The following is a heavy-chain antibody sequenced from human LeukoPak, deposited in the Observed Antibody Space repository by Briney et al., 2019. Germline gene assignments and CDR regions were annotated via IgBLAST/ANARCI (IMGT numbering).Heavy chain of an antibody. V-gene: IGHV1-69*13. CDR1: GGTFSSYA. J-gene: IGHJ6*02. Sequence: GASVKVSCKASGGTFSSYAISWVRQAPGQGLEWMGGIIPIFGTANYARKFQGRVTITADESTSTAYMELSSLRSEDTAVYYCARDAVEMDGNYCGMDVWGQGTTVTVSS. CDR3: ARDAVEMDGNYCGMDV. CDR2: IIPIFGTA. D-gene: IGHD5-24*01.